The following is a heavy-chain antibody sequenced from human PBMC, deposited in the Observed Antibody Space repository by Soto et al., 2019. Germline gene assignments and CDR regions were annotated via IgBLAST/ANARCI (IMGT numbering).Heavy chain of an antibody. V-gene: IGHV4-59*08. J-gene: IGHJ4*02. CDR1: GGSISSYY. D-gene: IGHD4-17*01. CDR3: ARLHYGDYAPPNYFDY. Sequence: SETLSLTCTVSGGSISSYYWSWIRQPPGKGLEWIGYIYYSGSTNYNPSLKSRVTISVDTSKNQFSLKLSSVTAADTAVYYCARLHYGDYAPPNYFDYWGQGTLVTVSS. CDR2: IYYSGST.